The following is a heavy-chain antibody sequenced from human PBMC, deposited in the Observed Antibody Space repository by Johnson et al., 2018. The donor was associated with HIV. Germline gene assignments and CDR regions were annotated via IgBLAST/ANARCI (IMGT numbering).Heavy chain of an antibody. Sequence: VQLVESGGGVVQPGRSLRLSCAASGFTFSSYSMTWVRQAPGKGLEWVSVVSGSGGRTYYADSVKGRFTISRDNSKNTLYLQMNNLRAEDTAFYYCARRDSGSLSFDLWGQGTMVTVSS. CDR3: ARRDSGSLSFDL. J-gene: IGHJ3*01. V-gene: IGHV3-23*04. CDR2: VSGSGGRT. D-gene: IGHD1-26*01. CDR1: GFTFSSYS.